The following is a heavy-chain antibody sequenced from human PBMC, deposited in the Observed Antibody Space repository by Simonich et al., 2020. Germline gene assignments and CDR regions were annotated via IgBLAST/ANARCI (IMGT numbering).Heavy chain of an antibody. J-gene: IGHJ3*02. Sequence: QVQLQQWGAGLLKPSETLSLTCAVYGGSFSGYYWSWIRQPPGKGLEWIGEINHSGRTNYNPSLKSRVPISVDTSKNQFSRKLSCVTAADTAVYYCARGKGWKNAFDIWGQGTMVTVSS. CDR1: GGSFSGYY. CDR2: INHSGRT. D-gene: IGHD1-1*01. CDR3: ARGKGWKNAFDI. V-gene: IGHV4-34*01.